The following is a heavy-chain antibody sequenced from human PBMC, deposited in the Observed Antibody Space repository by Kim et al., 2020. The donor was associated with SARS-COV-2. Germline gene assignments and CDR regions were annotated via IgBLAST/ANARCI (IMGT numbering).Heavy chain of an antibody. CDR1: GFTFSSYS. D-gene: IGHD2-2*01. J-gene: IGHJ6*02. V-gene: IGHV3-21*01. CDR3: ARDQRYCSSTSCPAYGMDV. CDR2: ISSSSSYI. Sequence: GGSLRLSCAASGFTFSSYSMNWVRQAPGKGLEWVSSISSSSSYIYYADSVKGRFTISRDNAKNSLYLQMNSLRAEDTAVYYCARDQRYCSSTSCPAYGMDVWGQGTTVTVSS.